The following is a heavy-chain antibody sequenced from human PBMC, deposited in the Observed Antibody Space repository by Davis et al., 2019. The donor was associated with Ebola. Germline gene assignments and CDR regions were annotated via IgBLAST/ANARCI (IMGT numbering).Heavy chain of an antibody. V-gene: IGHV3-7*03. D-gene: IGHD6-13*01. CDR1: GFTFSSYW. J-gene: IGHJ6*04. CDR3: AKYGSSTWYLVDV. CDR2: IKPDGSEK. Sequence: GESLKISCAASGFTFSSYWMSWVRQAPGKGLEWLANIKPDGSEKYYVDSVKGRFTISRDNAKNSLYLQMNSLRAEDTAVYYCAKYGSSTWYLVDVWGKGAAVTVSS.